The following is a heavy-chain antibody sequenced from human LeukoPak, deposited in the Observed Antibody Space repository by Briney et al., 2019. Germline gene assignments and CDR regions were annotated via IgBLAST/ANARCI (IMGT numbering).Heavy chain of an antibody. CDR3: ARGGNYDILTGYFWA. J-gene: IGHJ5*02. Sequence: SETLSLTCTVSGGSLSSYYWSWIRQPPGKGLEWIGYIYYSGSTNYNPSLKSRVTISVDTSKNQFSLKLSSVTAADTAVYYCARGGNYDILTGYFWAWGQGTLVTVSS. CDR2: IYYSGST. CDR1: GGSLSSYY. V-gene: IGHV4-59*01. D-gene: IGHD3-9*01.